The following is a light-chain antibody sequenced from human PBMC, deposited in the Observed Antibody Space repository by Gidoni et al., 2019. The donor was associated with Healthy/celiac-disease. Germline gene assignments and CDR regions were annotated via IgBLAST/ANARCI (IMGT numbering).Light chain of an antibody. CDR1: QSVSSN. CDR2: CAS. Sequence: EIVMTQSPATLSVSPWERATLSCSASQSVSSNLAWYQQKPGQAPRLLIYCASTRATAIPASFSGSGSGSEFTLPIISLQSYDFAVYYCQQYNNWPPCTFGPGTKVEIK. CDR3: QQYNNWPPCT. V-gene: IGKV3-15*01. J-gene: IGKJ1*01.